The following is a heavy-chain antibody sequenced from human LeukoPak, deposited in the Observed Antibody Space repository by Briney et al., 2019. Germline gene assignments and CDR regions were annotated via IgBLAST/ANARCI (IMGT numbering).Heavy chain of an antibody. J-gene: IGHJ4*02. CDR2: INDAGVST. CDR3: AGGYSSGWYAIDY. Sequence: GGSLRLSCADSGFTFTAYAMSWVRQAPGKGLEWVSAINDAGVSTYYADSVKGRFTISRDNSKKTLFLQMNSLRAEDTAVYYCAGGYSSGWYAIDYWGQGTLVTVSP. CDR1: GFTFTAYA. V-gene: IGHV3-23*01. D-gene: IGHD6-19*01.